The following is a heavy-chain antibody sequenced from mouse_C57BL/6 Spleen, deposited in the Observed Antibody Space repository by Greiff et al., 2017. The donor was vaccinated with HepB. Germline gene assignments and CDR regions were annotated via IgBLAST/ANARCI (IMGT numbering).Heavy chain of an antibody. D-gene: IGHD2-2*01. J-gene: IGHJ3*01. Sequence: QVQLQQPGAELVKPGASVKLSCKASGYTFTSYWMQWVKQRPGQGLEWIGEIDPSDSYTNYNQQFKGKATLTVDTSSSTAYMQLSSLTSEDSAVYYCARGDYGYDGFAYWGQGTLVTVSA. CDR3: ARGDYGYDGFAY. CDR2: IDPSDSYT. CDR1: GYTFTSYW. V-gene: IGHV1-50*01.